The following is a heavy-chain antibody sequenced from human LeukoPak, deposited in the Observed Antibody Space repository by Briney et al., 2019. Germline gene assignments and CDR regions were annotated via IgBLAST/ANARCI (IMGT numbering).Heavy chain of an antibody. D-gene: IGHD4-17*01. CDR3: AREMTTLTKFGLDI. CDR1: GFTFSSYW. J-gene: IGHJ3*02. CDR2: IKQDGSDK. Sequence: GGSLRLSCAASGFTFSSYWMSWVRQAPGKGLEWVANIKQDGSDKYYVDSVKGRFTISRDNAKNTLYLQMNSLRAEDTAVYYCAREMTTLTKFGLDIWGQGTVVTVSS. V-gene: IGHV3-7*01.